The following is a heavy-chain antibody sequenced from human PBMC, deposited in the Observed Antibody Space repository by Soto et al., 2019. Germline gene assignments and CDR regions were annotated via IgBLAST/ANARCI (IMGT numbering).Heavy chain of an antibody. J-gene: IGHJ3*02. CDR2: FDPEDGET. CDR3: ATATQVRGYGDYAHDAFDI. V-gene: IGHV1-24*01. CDR1: GYSLTVLS. Sequence: ASVKVSCKVSGYSLTVLSMHLVRQAPGKGLEWMGGFDPEDGETIYAQKFQGRVTMTEDTSTDTAYMELSSLRSEDTAVYYCATATQVRGYGDYAHDAFDIWGQGTMVTVSS. D-gene: IGHD4-17*01.